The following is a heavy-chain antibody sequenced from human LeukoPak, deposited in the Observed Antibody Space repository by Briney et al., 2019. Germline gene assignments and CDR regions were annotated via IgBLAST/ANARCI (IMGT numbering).Heavy chain of an antibody. CDR1: GFTFSRYW. D-gene: IGHD3-10*01. V-gene: IGHV3-74*01. J-gene: IGHJ4*02. Sequence: GESLKISCAASGFTFSRYWMHWVRQAPGKGLVWVSRINSDGSSTSYADSVKGRLTISRDNAKNTLYLQMNSLRAEDTAVYYCARAAYGSYDYWGQGTLVTVSS. CDR2: INSDGSST. CDR3: ARAAYGSYDY.